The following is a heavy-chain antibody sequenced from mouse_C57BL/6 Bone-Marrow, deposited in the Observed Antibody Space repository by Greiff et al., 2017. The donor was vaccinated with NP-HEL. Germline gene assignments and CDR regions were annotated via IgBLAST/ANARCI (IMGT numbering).Heavy chain of an antibody. CDR2: INPGSGGT. Sequence: QVQLQQSGAELVRPGTSVKVSCKASGYAFTNYLIEWVKQRPGQGLEWIGVINPGSGGTNYNEKFKGKATLTADKSSSTAYMQLSSLTSEDSAVYFCARASIYYVNYWGQGTTLTVSS. CDR3: ARASIYYVNY. CDR1: GYAFTNYL. J-gene: IGHJ2*01. V-gene: IGHV1-54*01. D-gene: IGHD2-1*01.